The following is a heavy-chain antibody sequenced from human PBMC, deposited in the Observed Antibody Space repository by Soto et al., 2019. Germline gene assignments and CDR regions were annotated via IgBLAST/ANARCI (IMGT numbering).Heavy chain of an antibody. CDR1: GYSFRDYW. V-gene: IGHV5-51*01. J-gene: IGHJ5*02. D-gene: IGHD3-10*01. CDR2: IFPDDSDT. Sequence: GESLKISCKASGYSFRDYWIGWVRQMPGKGLEWMGIIFPDDSDTTYSPSFQGQVTFSADKSISTAYLQWSSLKASDTAMYYCARHLCWMSFGESSWLDPWGQGTLVTVSS. CDR3: ARHLCWMSFGESSWLDP.